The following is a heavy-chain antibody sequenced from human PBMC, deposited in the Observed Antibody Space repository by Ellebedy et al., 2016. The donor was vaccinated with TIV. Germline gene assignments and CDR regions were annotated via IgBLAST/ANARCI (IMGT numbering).Heavy chain of an antibody. CDR3: VRDGAYGDYSPGYYGMDV. J-gene: IGHJ6*02. CDR2: INQDGSRI. V-gene: IGHV3-7*03. Sequence: GGSLRLSCAASGFTFTSYWMSWVRQAPGKGLEWVANINQDGSRIYYVDSVKGRFTISRDNAKTSVYLRMNTLRVEDTAVYHCVRDGAYGDYSPGYYGMDVWGQGTTVTVSS. CDR1: GFTFTSYW. D-gene: IGHD3-22*01.